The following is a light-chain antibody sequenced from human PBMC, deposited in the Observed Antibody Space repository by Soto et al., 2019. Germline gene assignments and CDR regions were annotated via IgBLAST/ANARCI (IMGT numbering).Light chain of an antibody. CDR3: QSYDSSLSGFV. J-gene: IGLJ1*01. V-gene: IGLV1-40*01. Sequence: QSVLTQPPSVSGAPGQRVTISCTGSSSNTGAGYDVHWYKQFPGTAPKLLIYGNNNRPSGVPGRFSGSKSGTSAFLAITGLQVEDEANYYCQSYDSSLSGFVFGTGTKLTVL. CDR1: SSNTGAGYD. CDR2: GNN.